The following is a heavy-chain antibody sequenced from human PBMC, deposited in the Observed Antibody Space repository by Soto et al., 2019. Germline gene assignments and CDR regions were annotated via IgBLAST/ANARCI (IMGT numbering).Heavy chain of an antibody. CDR1: VGSISSGGYY. Sequence: SETLSLTCTVSVGSISSGGYYWSWIRQHPGKGLEWIGYIYYSGSTYYNPSLKSRVTISVDTSKNQFSLKLSPVTAADTAVYYCARESYCGSGSLVRWCDPWGQG. D-gene: IGHD3-10*01. V-gene: IGHV4-31*03. CDR3: ARESYCGSGSLVRWCDP. CDR2: IYYSGST. J-gene: IGHJ5*02.